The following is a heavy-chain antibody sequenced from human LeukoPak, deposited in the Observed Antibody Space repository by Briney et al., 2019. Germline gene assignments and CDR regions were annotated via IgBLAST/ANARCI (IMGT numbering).Heavy chain of an antibody. D-gene: IGHD2-21*01. CDR2: IYPGDSDT. Sequence: PGESLKSSCKGSGYSFTSYWIGWVRQMPGKGLEWMGIIYPGDSDTRYSPSFQGQVTISADKSISTAYLQWSSLRASDTAIFYCASLRSYSDAFDLWGQGTMVTVSS. CDR3: ASLRSYSDAFDL. V-gene: IGHV5-51*01. CDR1: GYSFTSYW. J-gene: IGHJ3*01.